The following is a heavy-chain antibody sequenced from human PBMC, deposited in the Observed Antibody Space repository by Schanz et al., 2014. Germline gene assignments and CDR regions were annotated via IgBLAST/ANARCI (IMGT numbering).Heavy chain of an antibody. J-gene: IGHJ4*02. D-gene: IGHD4-17*01. Sequence: QLQLVQSGAEAKKPGASVKVSCKASGYTFVRYSMHWVRQAPGQGLEWMGRIIPSLGLAKYEQKFQDKVTITADTSTTTAYMELSGLRSEDTAVYYCARGYGDSPTDFWGQGTLVTVSS. CDR1: GYTFVRYS. CDR2: IIPSLGLA. V-gene: IGHV1-69*02. CDR3: ARGYGDSPTDF.